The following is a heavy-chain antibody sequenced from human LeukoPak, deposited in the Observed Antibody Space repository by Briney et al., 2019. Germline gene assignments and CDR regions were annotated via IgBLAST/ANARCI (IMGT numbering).Heavy chain of an antibody. CDR1: GYTFTSYG. Sequence: ASVTVSCKASGYTFTSYGISGVRQAPGQGLEWMGYMNPNRGSSAYAQKFQGRVTITTDASISTAYMELSGLRSEDTALYYCAREGFDYWGQGTLVTVSS. CDR3: AREGFDY. CDR2: MNPNRGSS. V-gene: IGHV1-8*03. J-gene: IGHJ4*02.